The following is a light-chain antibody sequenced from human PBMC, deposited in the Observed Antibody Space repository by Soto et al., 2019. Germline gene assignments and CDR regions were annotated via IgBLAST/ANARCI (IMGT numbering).Light chain of an antibody. CDR3: QHYNSYSEA. Sequence: DIQMTQSPSTLSGSVGDRVTITCRASQTISSWLAWYQQKPGKAPKLLIYXXXXXXXXXXXXXXXXGSGTXXXXXISSLQPDDFATYYCQHYNSYSEAFGQGTKVDIK. V-gene: IGKV1-5*03. CDR1: QTISSW. CDR2: XXX. J-gene: IGKJ1*01.